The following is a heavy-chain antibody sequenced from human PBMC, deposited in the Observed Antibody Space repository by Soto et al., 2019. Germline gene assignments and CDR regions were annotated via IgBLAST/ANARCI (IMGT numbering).Heavy chain of an antibody. CDR2: INAGNGNT. Sequence: ASVKVSCKASGYTFTSYAMRWVRQAPGQGLEWMGWINAGNGNTKYSQKFQGRVTITRDTSASTAYMELSSLRSEDTAVYYCARSVLRFLEWLFDAFDIWGQGTMVTVSS. V-gene: IGHV1-3*01. J-gene: IGHJ3*02. CDR3: ARSVLRFLEWLFDAFDI. D-gene: IGHD3-3*01. CDR1: GYTFTSYA.